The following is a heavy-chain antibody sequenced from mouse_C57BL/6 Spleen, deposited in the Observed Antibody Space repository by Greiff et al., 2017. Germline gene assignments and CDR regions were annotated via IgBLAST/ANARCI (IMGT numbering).Heavy chain of an antibody. V-gene: IGHV1-22*01. Sequence: VQLQQSGPELVKPGASVKMSCKASGYTFTDYNMHWVKQSHGKSLEWIGYLNPNNGGTSYNQKFKGKATLTVNKSSSTAYMELRSLTSEDSAVYYCARDGSSGAWFAYWGQGTLVTVSA. CDR1: GYTFTDYN. J-gene: IGHJ3*01. D-gene: IGHD1-1*01. CDR3: ARDGSSGAWFAY. CDR2: LNPNNGGT.